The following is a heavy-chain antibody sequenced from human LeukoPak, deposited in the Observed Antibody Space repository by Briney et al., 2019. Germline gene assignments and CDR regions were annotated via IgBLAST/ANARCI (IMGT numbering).Heavy chain of an antibody. CDR3: ARVAYYYYYMDV. D-gene: IGHD2-15*01. CDR1: GGSTSSSSYY. J-gene: IGHJ6*03. V-gene: IGHV4-39*07. CDR2: IYYSGST. Sequence: SETLSLTCTVSGGSTSSSSYYWGWIRQPPGKGLEWTGSIYYSGSTYYNPSLKSRVTISVDTSKNQFSLKLSSVTAADTAVYYCARVAYYYYYMDVWGKGTTVTVSS.